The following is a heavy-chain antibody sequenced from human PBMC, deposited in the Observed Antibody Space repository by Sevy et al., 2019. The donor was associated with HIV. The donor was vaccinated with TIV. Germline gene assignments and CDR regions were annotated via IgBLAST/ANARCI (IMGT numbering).Heavy chain of an antibody. J-gene: IGHJ5*02. CDR1: GFTFSSYA. CDR3: ARDQHDYGGNIRTGWFDP. V-gene: IGHV3-30-3*01. D-gene: IGHD4-17*01. Sequence: GGSLRLSCAASGFTFSSYAMHWVRQAPGKGLEWVAVISYDGSNKYYADSVKGRFTISRDNSKNTLYLQMNGLRVEDTAVYYCARDQHDYGGNIRTGWFDPWGQGTLVTVSS. CDR2: ISYDGSNK.